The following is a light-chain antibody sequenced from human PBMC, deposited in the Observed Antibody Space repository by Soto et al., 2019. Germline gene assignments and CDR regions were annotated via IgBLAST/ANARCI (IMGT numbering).Light chain of an antibody. CDR1: QNINTW. V-gene: IGKV1-5*03. J-gene: IGKJ2*03. CDR3: QQYNHYYS. CDR2: KAS. Sequence: DIQLTQSPSTLSASVGDRVTITCRASQNINTWLAWYQQKPGKAPKVLIYKASSLESGVPSWFSGSGSGTEFTLTISSLQPDDFATYYCQQYNHYYSFGQGTKLEIK.